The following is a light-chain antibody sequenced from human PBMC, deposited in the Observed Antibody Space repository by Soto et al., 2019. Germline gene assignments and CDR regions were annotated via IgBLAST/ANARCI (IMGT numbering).Light chain of an antibody. Sequence: EIVLTQSPGTLSLSPGERATLSCRASQSVASNYLGWYQQKPGQAPRVLIFDASIRATGIPDRFSASGSGSDFTLTISRLEPDDFAVYYCHQYDSLSLTFGGGTKVDIK. J-gene: IGKJ4*01. CDR2: DAS. V-gene: IGKV3-20*01. CDR3: HQYDSLSLT. CDR1: QSVASNY.